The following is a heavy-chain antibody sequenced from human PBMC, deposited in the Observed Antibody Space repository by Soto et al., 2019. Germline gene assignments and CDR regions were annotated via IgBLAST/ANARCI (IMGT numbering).Heavy chain of an antibody. V-gene: IGHV3-30-3*01. CDR1: NFCTYA. CDR3: ARVTPGNNLYYFSGLDV. CDR2: ISYEGSNT. Sequence: NFCTYAVHLVRKAQGKGLQWVALISYEGSNTYYADSVRGRFTISRDNSKNTLYLQMNSLRPEDAGVYYCARVTPGNNLYYFSGLDVWGQGTSVTVSS. J-gene: IGHJ6*02. D-gene: IGHD1-1*01.